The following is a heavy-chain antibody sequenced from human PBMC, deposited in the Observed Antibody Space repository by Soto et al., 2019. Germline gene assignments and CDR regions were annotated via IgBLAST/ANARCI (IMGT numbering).Heavy chain of an antibody. V-gene: IGHV4-59*11. D-gene: IGHD2-15*01. J-gene: IGHJ6*02. CDR2: MYYSGST. CDR3: ARRGGIVVVVAATNYYYGMDV. CDR1: GGSISSHY. Sequence: PSETLSLTCTVSGGSISSHYWSWIRQPPGKGLEWIGYMYYSGSTNYNPSLKSRVTISVDKSKNQFSLKLSSVTAADTAVYYCARRGGIVVVVAATNYYYGMDVWGQGTTVTVSS.